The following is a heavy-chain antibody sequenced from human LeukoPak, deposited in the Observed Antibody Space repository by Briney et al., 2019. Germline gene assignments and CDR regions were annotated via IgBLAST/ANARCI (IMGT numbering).Heavy chain of an antibody. CDR3: ARDPSFGEDV. V-gene: IGHV4-39*07. Sequence: SETLSLTCTVSGGSISTTNYYWGWIRQSPGKGLEWFGCVYYSGSTYYNPSLKSRVTISVDTSKNQFSLKLSSVTAADTAVYYCARDPSFGEDVWGKGTTVTVSS. CDR2: VYYSGST. CDR1: GGSISTTNYY. J-gene: IGHJ6*04. D-gene: IGHD3-10*01.